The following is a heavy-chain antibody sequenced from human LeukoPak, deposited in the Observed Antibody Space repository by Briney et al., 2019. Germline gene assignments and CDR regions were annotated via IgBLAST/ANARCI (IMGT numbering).Heavy chain of an antibody. CDR3: ARDPPLIYCSGGSCYPYY. CDR1: GYIFTSYG. V-gene: IGHV1-18*01. CDR2: ISAYNGNT. D-gene: IGHD2-15*01. J-gene: IGHJ4*02. Sequence: ASVKVSCKASGYIFTSYGISWVRQAPGQGLEWMGWISAYNGNTNYAQKLQGRVTMTTDTSTSTAYMELRSLRSDDTAVYYCARDPPLIYCSGGSCYPYYWGQGTLVTVSS.